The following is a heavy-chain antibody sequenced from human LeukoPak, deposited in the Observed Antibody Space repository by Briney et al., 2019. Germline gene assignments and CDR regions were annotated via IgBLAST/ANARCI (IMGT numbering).Heavy chain of an antibody. Sequence: GGSLRLSCEGSAFIFSGHWMNWVRQTPGKGLEWVASIKEDGSERQYVDSVKGRFSISRDNSKNTLYLQMNSLRAEDTAVYYCARDAGYYYDSSGYSPDAFDIWGQGTMVTVSS. CDR1: AFIFSGHW. CDR2: IKEDGSER. D-gene: IGHD3-22*01. V-gene: IGHV3-7*03. J-gene: IGHJ3*02. CDR3: ARDAGYYYDSSGYSPDAFDI.